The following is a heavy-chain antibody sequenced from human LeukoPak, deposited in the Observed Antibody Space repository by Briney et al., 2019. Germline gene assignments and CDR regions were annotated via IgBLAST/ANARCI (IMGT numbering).Heavy chain of an antibody. CDR3: AKAAAAGTYFDY. CDR1: GFTFDDYA. V-gene: IGHV3-43D*03. J-gene: IGHJ4*02. Sequence: PGGSLRLSCAASGFTFDDYAMHWVRQAPGKGLEWVSLISWDGGSTYYADSVKGRFTISRDNSKNSLYLQMNSLRAEDTALYYCAKAAAAGTYFDYWGQGTLVTVSS. D-gene: IGHD6-13*01. CDR2: ISWDGGST.